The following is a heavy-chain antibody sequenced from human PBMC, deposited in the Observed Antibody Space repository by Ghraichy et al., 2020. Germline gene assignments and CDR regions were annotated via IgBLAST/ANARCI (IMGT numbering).Heavy chain of an antibody. CDR3: TTETDDFWSGYHDY. Sequence: GGSLRLSCEASGFSFSNYWMQWVRQVPGKGLLWVSRITSDGSITTYADSVKGRFTTSRDNAKNTLYLQMNSLRAEDTAVYYCTTETDDFWSGYHDYWGQGTLVTGSS. D-gene: IGHD3-3*01. J-gene: IGHJ4*02. CDR2: ITSDGSIT. V-gene: IGHV3-74*01. CDR1: GFSFSNYW.